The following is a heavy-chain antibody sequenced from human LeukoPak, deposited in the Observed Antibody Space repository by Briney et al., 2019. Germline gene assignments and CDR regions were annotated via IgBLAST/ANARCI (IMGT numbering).Heavy chain of an antibody. Sequence: PGRSLRLSCAASGFTFSSYAMHWVRQAPGKGLEWVAVISYDGSNKYYADSVKGRFTISRDNSKNTLYLQMNSLRAEDTAVYYCAKDTSEEGFDYWGQGTLVTVSS. D-gene: IGHD1-26*01. J-gene: IGHJ4*02. CDR3: AKDTSEEGFDY. CDR1: GFTFSSYA. V-gene: IGHV3-30-3*01. CDR2: ISYDGSNK.